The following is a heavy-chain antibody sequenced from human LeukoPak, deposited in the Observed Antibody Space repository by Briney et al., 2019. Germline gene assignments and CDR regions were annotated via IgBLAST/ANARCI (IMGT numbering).Heavy chain of an antibody. J-gene: IGHJ3*02. V-gene: IGHV4-59*08. Sequence: SETLSLTCTFSGGSISSYYWSWIRQPPGKGLEWIGNIYYSGSTNCNPSLKSRVTISVDTSKNQFSLKLRSVTAADTAVYYCARRKNSAWSTDTFDIWGQGTVVTVSS. CDR1: GGSISSYY. CDR3: ARRKNSAWSTDTFDI. D-gene: IGHD6-19*01. CDR2: IYYSGST.